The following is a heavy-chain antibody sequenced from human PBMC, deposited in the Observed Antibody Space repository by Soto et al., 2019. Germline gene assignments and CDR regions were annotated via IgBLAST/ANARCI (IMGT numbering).Heavy chain of an antibody. D-gene: IGHD3-10*01. CDR1: GVSISSGNW. V-gene: IGHV4-4*02. Sequence: SETLSLTCAVSGVSISSGNWWTWVRQSPQRGLEYIGEIFHDGTANYYPSFERRVAISVDTSKNQFSLKLTSVTAADTATYFCARLVYDTRLNYMYFDFWGQGTLVTVSS. CDR3: ARLVYDTRLNYMYFDF. CDR2: IFHDGTA. J-gene: IGHJ4*02.